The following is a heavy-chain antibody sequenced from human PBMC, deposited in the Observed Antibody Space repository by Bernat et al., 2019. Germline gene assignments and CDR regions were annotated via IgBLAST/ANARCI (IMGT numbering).Heavy chain of an antibody. CDR3: ARAPLDYYDSSGYYYDKTVGFDY. J-gene: IGHJ4*02. V-gene: IGHV4-31*03. CDR1: GGSISSGGYY. CDR2: IYYSGST. Sequence: QVQLQESGPGLVKPSQTLSLTCTVSGGSISSGGYYWSWIRQHPGKGLEWIGYIYYSGSTYYNPSLKSRVTISVDTSKNQFSLKLSSVTAADTAVYYCARAPLDYYDSSGYYYDKTVGFDYWGQGTLVTVSS. D-gene: IGHD3-22*01.